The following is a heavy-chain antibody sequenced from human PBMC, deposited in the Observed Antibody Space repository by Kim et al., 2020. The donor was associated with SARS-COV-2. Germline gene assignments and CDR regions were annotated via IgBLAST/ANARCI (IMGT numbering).Heavy chain of an antibody. CDR3: VRGPWRTGLDY. J-gene: IGHJ4*02. V-gene: IGHV3-49*03. D-gene: IGHD1-1*01. Sequence: GGSLRLSCTTSGFTFGEYAVTWFRQAPGEGLEWVGFIRSRAYGEKTLYAASVKGRFSFSRDDSKSIAYLQMNSLKTEDTAVYFCVRGPWRTGLDYWGQGTLVTVSS. CDR1: GFTFGEYA. CDR2: IRSRAYGEKT.